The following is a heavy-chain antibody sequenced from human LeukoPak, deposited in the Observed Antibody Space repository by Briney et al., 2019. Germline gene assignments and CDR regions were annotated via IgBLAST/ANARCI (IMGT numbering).Heavy chain of an antibody. D-gene: IGHD7-27*01. CDR2: ISGSGGST. J-gene: IGHJ6*03. V-gene: IGHV3-23*01. Sequence: GGSLRLSCAASGFTFSSYAMSWVRQAPGKGLEWVSAISGSGGSTYYADSVKGRFTISRDNSKNTLYLQMNSLRAEDTAVYYCAKDRTLGMGDYYYMDVWGKGTTVTVSS. CDR1: GFTFSSYA. CDR3: AKDRTLGMGDYYYMDV.